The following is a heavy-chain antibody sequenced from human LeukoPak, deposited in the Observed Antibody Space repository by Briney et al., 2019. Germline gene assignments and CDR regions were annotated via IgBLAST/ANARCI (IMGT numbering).Heavy chain of an antibody. D-gene: IGHD1-26*01. CDR2: IYYSGST. Sequence: SETLSLTCTVSGGSISSYYWSWIRQPPGKGLEWIGYIYYSGSTNYNPSLKSRVTISVDTSKNQCSLKLSSVTAADTAVYYCARERGIVGATTADYWGQGTLVTVSS. CDR1: GGSISSYY. V-gene: IGHV4-59*01. J-gene: IGHJ4*02. CDR3: ARERGIVGATTADY.